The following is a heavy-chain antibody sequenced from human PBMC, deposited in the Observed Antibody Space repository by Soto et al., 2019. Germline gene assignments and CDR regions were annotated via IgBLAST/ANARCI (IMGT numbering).Heavy chain of an antibody. Sequence: GGSLRLACQPAAFYFDNYGMHWVCHAPRKGLEWVAGSTYGGGHKYYAASVTVRFTISRDHAKSTLSLHLNTLKPEDTAVYHCARDRVGGTFCTPLGSWRQGTLVTVSS. CDR3: ARDRVGGTFCTPLGS. V-gene: IGHV3-30*03. J-gene: IGHJ5*02. D-gene: IGHD1-7*01. CDR1: AFYFDNYG. CDR2: STYGGGHK.